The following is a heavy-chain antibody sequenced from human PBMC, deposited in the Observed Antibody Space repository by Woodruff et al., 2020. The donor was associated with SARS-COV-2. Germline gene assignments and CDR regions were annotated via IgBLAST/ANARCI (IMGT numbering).Heavy chain of an antibody. D-gene: IGHD3-22*01. V-gene: IGHV3-30*02. J-gene: IGHJ4*02. Sequence: VKGRFTISRDNSKNTLYLQMNSLRAEDTAVYYCAKDPRSRWWLLLYWGQGTLVTVSS. CDR3: AKDPRSRWWLLLY.